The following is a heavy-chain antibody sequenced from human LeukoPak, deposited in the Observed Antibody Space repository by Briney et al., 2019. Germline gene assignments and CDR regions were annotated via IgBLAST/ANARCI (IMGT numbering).Heavy chain of an antibody. CDR1: GVSVNSGTYY. D-gene: IGHD4-17*01. V-gene: IGHV4-61*01. CDR2: ISYSGST. CDR3: ARVTGDYPKYYYDY. J-gene: IGHJ4*02. Sequence: SETLSLTCTVSGVSVNSGTYYWSWIRKPPGKGLEWIGYISYSGSTNYNPSVRSRVTISMDTSKNQFSLNLRSMTAADTAVCYCARVTGDYPKYYYDYWGQGTLVTVSS.